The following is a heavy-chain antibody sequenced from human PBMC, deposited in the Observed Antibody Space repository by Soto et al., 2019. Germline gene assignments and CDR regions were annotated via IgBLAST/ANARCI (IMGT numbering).Heavy chain of an antibody. CDR2: TYYRSKWYN. CDR1: GDSVSSNGAA. Sequence: SQTLSLTCAISGDSVSSNGAAWNWIRQSPSRGLEWLGRTYYRSKWYNDYAVSVKSRITINPDTSKNQFSLQPNSVTPEDTAVYYCARTPGSYDFWSGYPPLKEASDIWGQGTIVTGSS. J-gene: IGHJ3*02. V-gene: IGHV6-1*01. D-gene: IGHD3-3*01. CDR3: ARTPGSYDFWSGYPPLKEASDI.